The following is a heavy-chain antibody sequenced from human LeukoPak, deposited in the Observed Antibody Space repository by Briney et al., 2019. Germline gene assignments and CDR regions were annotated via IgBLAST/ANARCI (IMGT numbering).Heavy chain of an antibody. D-gene: IGHD1-26*01. CDR2: IFYSGST. CDR1: GGSISSYY. CDR3: AREIPGIVGATYFDS. J-gene: IGHJ4*02. V-gene: IGHV4-59*01. Sequence: SETLSLTCTVSGGSISSYYWSWIRQPPGEGLEWVGYIFYSGSTNYNPSLRGRATISVDTSKNQFSLKLSSVAASDTAVYYCAREIPGIVGATYFDSWGQGALVTVSS.